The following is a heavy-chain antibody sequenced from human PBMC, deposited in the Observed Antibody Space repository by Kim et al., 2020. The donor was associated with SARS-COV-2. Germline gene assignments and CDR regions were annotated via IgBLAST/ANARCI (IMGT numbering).Heavy chain of an antibody. CDR2: ISSSSSYI. V-gene: IGHV3-21*04. Sequence: GGSLRLSCAASGFTFSSYSMNWVRQAPGKGLEWVSSISSSSSYIYYADSVKGRFTISRDNAKNSLYLQMNSLRAEDTAVYYCARFGLGDSSGWYLSYWGQGTLVTVSS. CDR1: GFTFSSYS. CDR3: ARFGLGDSSGWYLSY. J-gene: IGHJ4*02. D-gene: IGHD6-19*01.